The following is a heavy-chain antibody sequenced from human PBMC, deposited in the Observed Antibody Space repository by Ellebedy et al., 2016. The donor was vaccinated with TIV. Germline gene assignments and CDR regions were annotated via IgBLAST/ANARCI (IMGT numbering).Heavy chain of an antibody. CDR1: GGSVSSLSDY. Sequence: PGGSLRLSCNVSGGSVSSLSDYWSWIRQPPGKGLEWIGYVYYSGNTNYNPSLKRRVTISADTSKNQFSLRLKSVTAADTALYFCARGYGTGRYGLDVWGQGTTVTVS. D-gene: IGHD3-10*01. J-gene: IGHJ6*02. CDR3: ARGYGTGRYGLDV. V-gene: IGHV4-61*01. CDR2: VYYSGNT.